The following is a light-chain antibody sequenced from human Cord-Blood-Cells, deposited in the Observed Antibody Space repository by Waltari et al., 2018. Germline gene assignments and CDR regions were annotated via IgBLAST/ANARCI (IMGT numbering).Light chain of an antibody. J-gene: IGKJ5*01. CDR2: DAS. CDR3: QQRSNWPPIT. V-gene: IGKV3-11*01. Sequence: EIVLPQSPATLSLSPGERATLPCRASQRVSSYLAWYQQKPGQAPRLLIYDASNRATGIPARFSGSGSGTDFTLTVSSLEPEDFAVYYCQQRSNWPPITFGQGTRLEIK. CDR1: QRVSSY.